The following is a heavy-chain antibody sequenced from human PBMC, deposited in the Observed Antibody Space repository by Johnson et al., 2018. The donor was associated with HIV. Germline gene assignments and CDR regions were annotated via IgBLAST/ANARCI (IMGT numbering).Heavy chain of an antibody. D-gene: IGHD2-2*01. J-gene: IGHJ3*02. CDR3: ARGGLGYQNIHDPFDI. V-gene: IGHV3-33*08. Sequence: VQLVESGGGLVQPDRSLRLSCAASGFTFSSYGMHWVRQAPGKGLEWVAFIRYDGSNKYYADSVKGRFTISRDNAKNSLYLQMNSLRAEDTALYFCARGGLGYQNIHDPFDIWGQGTMVTVSS. CDR2: IRYDGSNK. CDR1: GFTFSSYG.